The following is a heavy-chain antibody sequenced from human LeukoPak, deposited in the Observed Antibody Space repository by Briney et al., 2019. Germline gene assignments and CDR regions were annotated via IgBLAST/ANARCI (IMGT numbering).Heavy chain of an antibody. CDR2: IYSGGST. V-gene: IGHV3-66*01. CDR3: ARDCRYCSGGSCYGY. J-gene: IGHJ4*02. D-gene: IGHD2-15*01. Sequence: GGSLRLSCAASGFTVSSNYMSWVRQAPGKGLEWVSVIYSGGSTYYADSVKGRFTISRDNSKNTLYLQMNSLRAEDTAVYYCARDCRYCSGGSCYGYWSQGTLVTVSS. CDR1: GFTVSSNY.